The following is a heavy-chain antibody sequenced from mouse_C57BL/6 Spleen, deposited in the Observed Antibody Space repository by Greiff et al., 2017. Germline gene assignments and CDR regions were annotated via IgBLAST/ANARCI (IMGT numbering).Heavy chain of an antibody. Sequence: EVQLQQSGPELVKPGASVKISCKASGYTFTDYYLNWVKQSHGKSLEWIGDINPNNGGTSYNQKFKGKATLTVDKSSSTAYMERRSLTSEDSAVYYCARRGYGSSPFAYWGQGTLVTVSA. CDR2: INPNNGGT. CDR1: GYTFTDYY. V-gene: IGHV1-26*01. J-gene: IGHJ3*01. CDR3: ARRGYGSSPFAY. D-gene: IGHD1-1*01.